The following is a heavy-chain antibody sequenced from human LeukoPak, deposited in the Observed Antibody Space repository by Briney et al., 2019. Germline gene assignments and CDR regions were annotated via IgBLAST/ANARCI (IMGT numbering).Heavy chain of an antibody. CDR3: ARGGRQLVYYYYGMDV. CDR2: ISYDGSNK. J-gene: IGHJ6*02. CDR1: GFTFSAFS. V-gene: IGHV3-30-3*01. D-gene: IGHD6-13*01. Sequence: GGSLRLSCAASGFTFSAFSMGWVRHAPGKGLEWVAVISYDGSNKYYADSVKGRFTISRDNSKNTLYLQMNSLRAEDTAVYYCARGGRQLVYYYYGMDVWGQGTTVTVSS.